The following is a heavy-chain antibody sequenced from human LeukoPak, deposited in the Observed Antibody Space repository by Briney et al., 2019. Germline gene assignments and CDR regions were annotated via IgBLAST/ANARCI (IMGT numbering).Heavy chain of an antibody. Sequence: PPETLSLTCAVYGGSLGDYYWSWIRQPPGKGLEWIGEIHHSGGTNYNPSLKSRVTISVDTSKNHFSLRLSSVTAADTAVYYCARPRSGRAFDIWGQGTVVTVSS. J-gene: IGHJ3*02. V-gene: IGHV4-34*01. D-gene: IGHD3-3*01. CDR1: GGSLGDYY. CDR3: ARPRSGRAFDI. CDR2: IHHSGGT.